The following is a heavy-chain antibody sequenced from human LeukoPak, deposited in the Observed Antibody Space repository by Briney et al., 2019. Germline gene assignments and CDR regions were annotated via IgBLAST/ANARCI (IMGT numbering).Heavy chain of an antibody. CDR1: GYTFISYD. D-gene: IGHD2-15*01. J-gene: IGHJ4*01. V-gene: IGHV1-8*01. CDR3: ARARYCSGGSCYFWKNYYFDY. Sequence: GASVKVSCKASGYTFISYDINWVRQATGQGLEWMGWMNPNSGNTGYAQKFQGRVTMTRNTSISTAYMELSSLRSEDTAVYYCARARYCSGGSCYFWKNYYFDYWGQGTLVTVSS. CDR2: MNPNSGNT.